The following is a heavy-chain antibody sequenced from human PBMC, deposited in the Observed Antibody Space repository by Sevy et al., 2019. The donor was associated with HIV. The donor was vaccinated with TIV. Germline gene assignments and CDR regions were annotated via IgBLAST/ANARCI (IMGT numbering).Heavy chain of an antibody. Sequence: SETLSLTCTVSGGSISSSSYYWGWIRQPPGKGLEWIGSIYYSGSTYYNPSLKSRVTISVDTSKNQFSLKLSSVTAAVTAVYYCARQPYSNGPNWFDPWGQGTLVTVSS. D-gene: IGHD4-4*01. CDR2: IYYSGST. V-gene: IGHV4-39*01. CDR1: GGSISSSSYY. J-gene: IGHJ5*02. CDR3: ARQPYSNGPNWFDP.